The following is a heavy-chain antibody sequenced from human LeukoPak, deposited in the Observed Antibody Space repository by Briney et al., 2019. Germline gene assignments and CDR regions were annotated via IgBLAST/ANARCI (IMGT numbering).Heavy chain of an antibody. D-gene: IGHD2-2*01. CDR2: ITGSGGYA. V-gene: IGHV3-23*01. J-gene: IGHJ4*02. CDR1: GFTFNNYA. CDR3: ARGYCSSTSCYFDY. Sequence: GGSLRLSCAASGFTFNNYAMTWVRQAPEKGLEWVSSITGSGGYANYADSVKGRFTISRDNSKNTLYLQMNSLRAEDTAVYYCARGYCSSTSCYFDYWGQGTLVTVSS.